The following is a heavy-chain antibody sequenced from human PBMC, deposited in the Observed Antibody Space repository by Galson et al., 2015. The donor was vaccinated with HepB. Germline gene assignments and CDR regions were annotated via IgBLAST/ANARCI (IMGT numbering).Heavy chain of an antibody. CDR2: ISSSSVYI. J-gene: IGHJ4*02. CDR3: ARRLTSVGKGFDS. V-gene: IGHV3-21*01. Sequence: SLRLSCAASGFPFSSYSMNWVRQAPGKGLEWLSSISSSSVYIYYADSLKGRATISRDNANNALFLQMNNLPIDDTALYYCARRLTSVGKGFDSWGQGTVVAVSS. D-gene: IGHD6-13*01. CDR1: GFPFSSYS.